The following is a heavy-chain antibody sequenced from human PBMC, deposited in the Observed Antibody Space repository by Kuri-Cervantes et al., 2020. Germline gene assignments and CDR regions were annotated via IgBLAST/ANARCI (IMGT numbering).Heavy chain of an antibody. CDR3: TSFTPHGGY. V-gene: IGHV3-49*03. Sequence: GGSLRLSCAVYGGSFSGYYWSWIRQPPGKGLEWVGFIRSKAYGGTTEYAASVKGRFTISRDDSKSIAYLQMNSLKTEDTAVYYCTSFTPHGGYWGQGTLVTVSS. J-gene: IGHJ4*02. CDR1: GGSFSGYY. D-gene: IGHD2-15*01. CDR2: IRSKAYGGTT.